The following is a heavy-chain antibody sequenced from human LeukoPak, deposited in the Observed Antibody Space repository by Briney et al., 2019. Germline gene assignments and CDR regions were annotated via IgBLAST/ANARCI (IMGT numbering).Heavy chain of an antibody. Sequence: PGGSLRLSCAASGFTVSSNYMIWVRQPPGKGLEWVSVINSGGSTYYADSVKGRFTISRDNSKNTLYLQMNSLRAEDTAVYYCAGSLAYCGGDCRLGDYWGQGTLVTVSS. CDR1: GFTVSSNY. D-gene: IGHD2-21*02. V-gene: IGHV3-66*01. CDR3: AGSLAYCGGDCRLGDY. J-gene: IGHJ4*02. CDR2: INSGGST.